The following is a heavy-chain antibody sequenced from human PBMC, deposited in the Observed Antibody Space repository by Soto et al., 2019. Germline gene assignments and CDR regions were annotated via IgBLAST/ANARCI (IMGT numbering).Heavy chain of an antibody. CDR2: IDSDGNRI. D-gene: IGHD2-15*01. J-gene: IGHJ3*02. CDR1: GFTFNSYW. V-gene: IGHV3-74*03. CDR3: VRPRSTAWGGGDAVEI. Sequence: EVQLLQSGGGLVQPGGSLRLSCAASGFTFNSYWMHWVRQVPGKGLVWVSRIDSDGNRITYADSVKGRFTISRDNAKNTLYLQLNSLRAEDTAVYYGVRPRSTAWGGGDAVEIWGQGTMVTVSS.